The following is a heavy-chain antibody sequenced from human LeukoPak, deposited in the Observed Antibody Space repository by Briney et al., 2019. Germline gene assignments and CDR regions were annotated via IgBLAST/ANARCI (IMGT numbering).Heavy chain of an antibody. J-gene: IGHJ6*02. D-gene: IGHD2-2*01. V-gene: IGHV3-49*04. CDR3: TTDIVVVPAATDYYYGMDV. CDR2: IRSKAYDGTT. Sequence: GGSLRLSCTASGFTFGDYAMSWVRQAPGKGLEWVGFIRSKAYDGTTEYAASVKGRFTISRDDSKSIAYLQMNSLKTEDTAVYYCTTDIVVVPAATDYYYGMDVWGQGTTVTVSS. CDR1: GFTFGDYA.